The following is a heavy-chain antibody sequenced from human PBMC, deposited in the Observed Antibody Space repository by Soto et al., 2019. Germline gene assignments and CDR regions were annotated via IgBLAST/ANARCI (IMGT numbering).Heavy chain of an antibody. CDR1: GFTFSNAW. CDR2: IKSKTDGGTT. CDR3: TTCPYYYDSSGYPPDY. J-gene: IGHJ4*02. D-gene: IGHD3-22*01. V-gene: IGHV3-15*01. Sequence: AGGSLRLSCAASGFTFSNAWMSWVRQAPGKGLEWVGRIKSKTDGGTTDYAAPAKGRFTISRDDSKNTLYLQMNSLKTEDTAVYYCTTCPYYYDSSGYPPDYWGQGTLVTVST.